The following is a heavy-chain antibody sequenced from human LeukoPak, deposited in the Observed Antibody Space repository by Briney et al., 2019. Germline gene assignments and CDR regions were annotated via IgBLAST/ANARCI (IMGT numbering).Heavy chain of an antibody. CDR1: GFTFSNYC. Sequence: PGGSLRLSCAASGFTFSNYCMSWVRQAPGKGLEFMANIKEAGSEKYYVDSAKGRFTISRDNDKNSVHLQMNNLRAEDTAVYYCARGGGMRSWYDFDYWGQGILVTVSS. CDR2: IKEAGSEK. V-gene: IGHV3-7*04. D-gene: IGHD6-13*01. J-gene: IGHJ4*02. CDR3: ARGGGMRSWYDFDY.